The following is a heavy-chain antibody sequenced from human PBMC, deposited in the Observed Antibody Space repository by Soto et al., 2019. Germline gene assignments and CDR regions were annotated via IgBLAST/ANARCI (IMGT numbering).Heavy chain of an antibody. CDR2: IHYSGRT. D-gene: IGHD2-15*01. CDR1: GGYISRYY. V-gene: IGHV4-59*01. CDR3: ARVRGVVVVAATKTFDP. J-gene: IGHJ5*02. Sequence: PSETLSLSSSVAGGYISRYYWNLIRPHPGKGLEWIGDIHYSGRTNYNPSLKSRVTMSVDTSKNQFSLKLSSVTAADTAVYYCARVRGVVVVAATKTFDPWGQGTLVTVSS.